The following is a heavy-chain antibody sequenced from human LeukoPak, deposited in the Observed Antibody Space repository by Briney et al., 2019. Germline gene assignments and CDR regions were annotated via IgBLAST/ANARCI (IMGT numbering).Heavy chain of an antibody. CDR1: GGSFSGYY. CDR2: INHSGST. J-gene: IGHJ4*02. D-gene: IGHD3-10*01. V-gene: IGHV4-34*01. CDR3: ARMVRGGGLDY. Sequence: SETLSLTCAVYGGSFSGYYWSWIRQPPGKGLEWIGEINHSGSTNYNPSLKSRVTISVDTSKNQFSLKLSSVTAADTAVYYCARMVRGGGLDYWGQGTLVTLSS.